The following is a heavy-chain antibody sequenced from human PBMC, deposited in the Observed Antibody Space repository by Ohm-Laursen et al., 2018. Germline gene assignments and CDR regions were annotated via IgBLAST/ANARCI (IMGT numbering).Heavy chain of an antibody. J-gene: IGHJ4*02. V-gene: IGHV1-46*01. D-gene: IGHD3-16*01. CDR2: INPSGGST. Sequence: ASVKVSCKVSGYTFTSYYMHWVRQAPGQGLEWMGIINPSGGSTSYAQKFQGRVTMTRDTSTSTVYMELSSLRSEDTAVYYCARALRLGDFDYWGQGTLVTVSS. CDR3: ARALRLGDFDY. CDR1: GYTFTSYY.